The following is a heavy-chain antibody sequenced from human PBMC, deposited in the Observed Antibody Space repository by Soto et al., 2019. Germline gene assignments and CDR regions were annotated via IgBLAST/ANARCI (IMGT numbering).Heavy chain of an antibody. V-gene: IGHV1-2*02. CDR3: GRGRSGQIVVFY. J-gene: IGHJ4*02. CDR1: GYTFTGHY. CDR2: IGPESGAT. Sequence: ASVKVSCKASGYTFTGHYIHWVRQAPEQGPEWMGEIGPESGATRYAQKFQGRVTMTRDTSITTVYMELKNLSPDDTAVYYGGRGRSGQIVVFYWGQGTTVTVSS. D-gene: IGHD1-26*01.